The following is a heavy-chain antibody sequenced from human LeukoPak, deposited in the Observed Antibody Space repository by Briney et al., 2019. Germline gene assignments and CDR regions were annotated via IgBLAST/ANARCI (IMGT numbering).Heavy chain of an antibody. D-gene: IGHD6-13*01. CDR3: ARGIPAAWVWFDP. J-gene: IGHJ5*02. Sequence: GGSLRLPCAASGFTVSSNYMSWVRQAPGKGLEWVSVIYSGGSTYYADSVKGRFTISRDNSKNTLYLQMNSLRAEDTAVYYCARGIPAAWVWFDPWGQGTLVTVSS. CDR1: GFTVSSNY. V-gene: IGHV3-66*01. CDR2: IYSGGST.